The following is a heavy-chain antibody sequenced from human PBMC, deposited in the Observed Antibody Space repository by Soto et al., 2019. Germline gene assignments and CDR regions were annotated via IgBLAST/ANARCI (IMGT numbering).Heavy chain of an antibody. CDR3: ATDYDVVWGTYRLDS. Sequence: GASVKVSCKASGYTFTSYGISWVRQAPGQGLEWMGWISTYNGNTNYAQKLQGRVTMTTDTSTSTAYMELSRLRYDDTAVYYCATDYDVVWGTYRLDSWGHGTLVTVSS. D-gene: IGHD3-16*02. CDR1: GYTFTSYG. V-gene: IGHV1-18*04. CDR2: ISTYNGNT. J-gene: IGHJ5*01.